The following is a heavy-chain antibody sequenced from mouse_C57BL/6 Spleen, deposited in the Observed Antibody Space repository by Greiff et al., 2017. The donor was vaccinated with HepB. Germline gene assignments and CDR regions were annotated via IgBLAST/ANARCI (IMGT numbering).Heavy chain of an antibody. CDR2: INPNNGGT. V-gene: IGHV1-18*01. CDR1: GYTFTDYN. Sequence: EVQLQHSGPELVKPGASVKIPRKASGYTFTDYNMDWVKQSHGKSLEWIGDINPNNGGTIYNQKFKGKATLTVDKSSSTAYMELRSLTSEDTAVYYCARHYGNSYYAMDYWGQGTSVTVSS. J-gene: IGHJ4*01. CDR3: ARHYGNSYYAMDY. D-gene: IGHD2-1*01.